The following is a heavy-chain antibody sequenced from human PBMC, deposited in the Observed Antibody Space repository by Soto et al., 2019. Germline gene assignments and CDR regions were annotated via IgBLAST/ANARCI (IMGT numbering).Heavy chain of an antibody. V-gene: IGHV3-23*01. CDR3: ARPVRDVYSSGWYREYYFDY. D-gene: IGHD6-19*01. CDR1: GFTFSSYA. CDR2: ISGSGGST. Sequence: PGGSLRLSCAASGFTFSSYAMSWVRQAPGKGLEWVSAISGSGGSTYYADSVKGRFTISRDNSKNTLYLQMNSLRAEDTAVYYCARPVRDVYSSGWYREYYFDYWGQGT. J-gene: IGHJ4*02.